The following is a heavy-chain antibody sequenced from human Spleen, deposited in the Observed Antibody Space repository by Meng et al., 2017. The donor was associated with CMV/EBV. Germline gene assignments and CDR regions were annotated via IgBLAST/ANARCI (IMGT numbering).Heavy chain of an antibody. V-gene: IGHV4-34*01. J-gene: IGHJ4*02. Sequence: QVQRPQWGAGLLKPSETLSLTCAVYGGSFSGYYWSWIRQPPGKGLEWIGEINHSGSTNYNPSLKSRVTISVDTSKNQFSLKLSSVTAADTAVYYCAPLGRPGYWGQGTLVTVSS. CDR2: INHSGST. CDR3: APLGRPGY. D-gene: IGHD2-15*01. CDR1: GGSFSGYY.